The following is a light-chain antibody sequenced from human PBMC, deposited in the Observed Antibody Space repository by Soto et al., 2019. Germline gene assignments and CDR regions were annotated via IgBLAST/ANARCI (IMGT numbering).Light chain of an antibody. CDR3: QQSYSTPYT. J-gene: IGKJ2*01. V-gene: IGKV1-39*01. Sequence: IQMTQSPSSLSASVGDRVTSTCRASQRVTTYLNWYQQKPGKAPKLLISTASTLQRGVPSRFSGSGSGTDFTLTITTLQPGDFATYFCQQSYSTPYTFGQGTKLEIK. CDR1: QRVTTY. CDR2: TAS.